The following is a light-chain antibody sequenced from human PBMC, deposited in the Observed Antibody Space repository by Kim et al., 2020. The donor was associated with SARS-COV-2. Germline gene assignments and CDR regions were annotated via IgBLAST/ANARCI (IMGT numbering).Light chain of an antibody. J-gene: IGKJ2*01. CDR2: SVS. Sequence: EIVMTQSPATLSVSPGESTTLSCMASQSVSDKLSWYQQKPGQAPRLLIYSVSIRAAGVPAGFSGSGSGTDFTLTISGLQSEDSAVYYCQQHNNWPYTFGQGTKLEI. CDR3: QQHNNWPYT. CDR1: QSVSDK. V-gene: IGKV3-15*01.